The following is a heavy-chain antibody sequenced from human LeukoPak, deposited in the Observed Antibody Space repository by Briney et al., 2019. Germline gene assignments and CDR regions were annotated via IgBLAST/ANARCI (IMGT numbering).Heavy chain of an antibody. Sequence: PGRSLRLSCAASGFTFGDYAMYWVRQAPGKGLEWVSGINWNSDNIVYADSVKGRFTIYRDNVKNSLYLQMNSLRVEDTAFYYCAKGAYYGSGTYYTDWGQGTLVAVSS. CDR2: INWNSDNI. D-gene: IGHD3-10*01. CDR3: AKGAYYGSGTYYTD. J-gene: IGHJ4*02. V-gene: IGHV3-9*01. CDR1: GFTFGDYA.